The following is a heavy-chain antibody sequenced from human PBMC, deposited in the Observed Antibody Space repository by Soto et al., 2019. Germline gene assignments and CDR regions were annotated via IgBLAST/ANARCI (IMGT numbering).Heavy chain of an antibody. CDR2: IFHSGTT. J-gene: IGHJ3*02. V-gene: IGHV4-28*01. CDR1: GYSITNVNW. CDR3: ARSPYADALDI. Sequence: QVQLQESGPGLVKPSDTLSLTCAVSGYSITNVNWWAWIRQPPGKGLDWIGYIFHSGTTHYNPSLKSRVTMSEDTSKNPFSLKVDSLTAEDTAVYYCARSPYADALDIWGQGTMVTVST. D-gene: IGHD2-2*01.